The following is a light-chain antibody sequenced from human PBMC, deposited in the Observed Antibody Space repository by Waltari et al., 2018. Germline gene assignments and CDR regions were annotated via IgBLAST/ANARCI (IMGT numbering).Light chain of an antibody. V-gene: IGKV3-20*01. CDR2: GAS. CDR3: QNHERLPAT. J-gene: IGKJ1*01. Sequence: EIVLTQSPGTLSLSPAERATLSCRASQSICRYLAWYQQKPDQAPRLLIYGASSSATGIPERFSGSGSGTDFSLTISRLEPEDFAVYYCQNHERLPATFGQGTKVEIK. CDR1: QSICRY.